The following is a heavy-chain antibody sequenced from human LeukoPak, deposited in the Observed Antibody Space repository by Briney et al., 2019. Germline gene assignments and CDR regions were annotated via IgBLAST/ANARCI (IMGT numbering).Heavy chain of an antibody. CDR2: IWYDGSNK. D-gene: IGHD3-10*01. CDR3: ARESFVVGGVIFQYFDY. Sequence: PGGSLRLSCAASGFTFSSYGMHWVRQAPGKGLEWVAVIWYDGSNKYYADSVKGRFTISRDNSKNTLYLQMNSLRAEDTAVYYCARESFVVGGVIFQYFDYWGQGTLVTVSS. V-gene: IGHV3-33*01. CDR1: GFTFSSYG. J-gene: IGHJ4*02.